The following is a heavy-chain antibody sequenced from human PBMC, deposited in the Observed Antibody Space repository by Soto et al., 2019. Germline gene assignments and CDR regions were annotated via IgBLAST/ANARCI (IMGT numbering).Heavy chain of an antibody. CDR3: ARGGPTQGYSGMDV. V-gene: IGHV4-34*01. CDR1: GGSFSGYY. Sequence: SETLSLTCAVYGGSFSGYYCSRIRQPPGKGLEWIGEINHSGSTNYNPSLKSRVTISVDTSKNQFSLKLSSVTAADTAVYYCARGGPTQGYSGMDVWGQGTTVTGSS. J-gene: IGHJ6*02. CDR2: INHSGST.